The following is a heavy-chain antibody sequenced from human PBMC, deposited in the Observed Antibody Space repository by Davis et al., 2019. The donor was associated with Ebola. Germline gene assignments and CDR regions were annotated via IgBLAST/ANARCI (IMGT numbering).Heavy chain of an antibody. Sequence: ASVKVSCKVSGYTLTELSMHWVRQAPGKGLEWMGGFDPEDAETIYAQKFQGRVTMTEDTSTDTAYMELSSLRSEDTAVYYCARSIQLWGYYYYDMDVWGQGTTVTVSS. CDR3: ARSIQLWGYYYYDMDV. D-gene: IGHD5-18*01. CDR1: GYTLTELS. J-gene: IGHJ6*02. CDR2: FDPEDAET. V-gene: IGHV1-24*01.